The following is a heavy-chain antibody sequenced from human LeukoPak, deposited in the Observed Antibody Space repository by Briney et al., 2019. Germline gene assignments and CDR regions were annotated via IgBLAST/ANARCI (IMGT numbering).Heavy chain of an antibody. D-gene: IGHD5-18*01. CDR2: MNPNSGNT. CDR3: ARGLGRTAMVTRGGVRFDY. CDR1: GYTFISYG. V-gene: IGHV1-8*02. J-gene: IGHJ4*02. Sequence: ASVKVSCKASGYTFISYGISWVRQATGQGLEWMGWMNPNSGNTGYAQKFQGRVTMTRNTSISTAYMELSSLRSEDTAVYYCARGLGRTAMVTRGGVRFDYWRQGTLVTVSS.